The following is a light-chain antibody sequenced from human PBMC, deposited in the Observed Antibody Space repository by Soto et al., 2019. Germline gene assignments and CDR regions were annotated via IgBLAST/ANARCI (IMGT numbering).Light chain of an antibody. CDR2: EAS. CDR1: QDMSSS. Sequence: AIQLTQSPSSLSASAGDRITITCRASQDMSSSVAWYQQKPRKAPKLLVAEASTLQSGVPSMFSGSGSGTDLILFIISLQPEDFVTYIFVLFKYYPLAFGGGTQVEIK. CDR3: VLFKYYPLA. J-gene: IGKJ4*01. V-gene: IGKV1D-13*01.